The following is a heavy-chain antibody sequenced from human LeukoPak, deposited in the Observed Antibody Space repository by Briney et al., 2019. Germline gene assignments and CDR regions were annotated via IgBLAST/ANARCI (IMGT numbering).Heavy chain of an antibody. CDR2: MYLSGTT. Sequence: PSGTLSLTCTVSGDSINSLDLWSWVRQPPGKGLEWIGEMYLSGTTHSNPSVKSRVTISIDKSKNQFFLNLSSVTAANTAVYYCAGLVGRYSRCLYYYYFDYWGQGTLVTVSS. CDR1: GDSINSLDL. D-gene: IGHD1-26*01. J-gene: IGHJ4*02. CDR3: AGLVGRYSRCLYYYYFDY. V-gene: IGHV4-4*02.